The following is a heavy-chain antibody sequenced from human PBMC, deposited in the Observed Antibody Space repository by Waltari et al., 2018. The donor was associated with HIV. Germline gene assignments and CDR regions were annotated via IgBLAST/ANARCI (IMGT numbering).Heavy chain of an antibody. CDR3: ARGVHDFYYGMDV. Sequence: QVQLVESVGGVVQPGRSLRLSCAVSGFTFSSYGMHWVRQAPGKGLEWVAVIWYDGSKKYYADSVKGRFTISRDNSKNTLYLQMNSLRDEDTAVYYCARGVHDFYYGMDVWGQGTSVTVSS. CDR1: GFTFSSYG. CDR2: IWYDGSKK. J-gene: IGHJ6*02. V-gene: IGHV3-33*01.